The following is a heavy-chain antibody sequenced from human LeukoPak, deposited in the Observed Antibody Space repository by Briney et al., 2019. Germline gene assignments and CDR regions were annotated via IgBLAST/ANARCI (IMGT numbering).Heavy chain of an antibody. CDR3: AKDASGTRRVFHY. CDR1: GFTFSSYG. J-gene: IGHJ4*02. CDR2: ISYDGSNK. Sequence: GGSLRLSCAASGFTFSSYGMHWVRQAPGKGLEWVAVISYDGSNKYYADSVKGRFTISRDNSKNTLYLQMNSLRAEDTAVYYCAKDASGTRRVFHYWGQGTLVTVSS. V-gene: IGHV3-30*18. D-gene: IGHD3-10*01.